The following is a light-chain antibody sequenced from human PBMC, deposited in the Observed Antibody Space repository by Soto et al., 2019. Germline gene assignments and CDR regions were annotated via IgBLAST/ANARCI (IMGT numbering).Light chain of an antibody. CDR2: SVS. J-gene: IGLJ1*01. CDR1: SSDVGGHNY. CDR3: CSYAGSYTYV. Sequence: QSVLTQPRSVSGSPGQSITISCTGTSSDVGGHNYVSWYQQYPGKAPKLLLSSVSKRPSGVPDRFSGSKSGNTASLTISGLLAEDEADYYCCSYAGSYTYVFGTGTKVTVL. V-gene: IGLV2-11*01.